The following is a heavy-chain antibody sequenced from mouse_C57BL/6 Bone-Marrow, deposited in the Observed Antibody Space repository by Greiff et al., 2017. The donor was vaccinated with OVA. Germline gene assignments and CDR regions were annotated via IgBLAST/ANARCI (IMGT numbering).Heavy chain of an antibody. D-gene: IGHD1-1*01. CDR3: ARADGSTSFDY. Sequence: DVQLVESGPGMVKPSQSLSLTCTVTGYSITSGYDWHWIRHFPGNKLEWMGYISYGGSTNYNPSLKSRISITHDTSKNHFFLKLNSVTTEDTATYYCARADGSTSFDYWGQGTTITVSS. CDR1: GYSITSGYD. CDR2: ISYGGST. V-gene: IGHV3-1*01. J-gene: IGHJ2*01.